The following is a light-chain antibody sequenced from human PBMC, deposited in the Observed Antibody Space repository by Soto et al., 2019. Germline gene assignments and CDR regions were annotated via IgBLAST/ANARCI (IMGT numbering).Light chain of an antibody. J-gene: IGLJ2*01. Sequence: QFVLTQSPSASASLGASVKLTCTLSSGHSSYAIAWHQQQPEKGPRYLMKLDSDGSHTKGDAIPDRFSCSSSGAERYLTISRRQAEDEADYYCQTWGTGIHVVFGGGTKLTVL. CDR1: SGHSSYA. V-gene: IGLV4-69*01. CDR2: LDSDGSH. CDR3: QTWGTGIHVV.